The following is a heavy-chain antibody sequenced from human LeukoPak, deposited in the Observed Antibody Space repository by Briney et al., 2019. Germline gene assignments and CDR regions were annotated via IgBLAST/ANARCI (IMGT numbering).Heavy chain of an antibody. V-gene: IGHV4-34*01. J-gene: IGHJ4*02. CDR1: GGSFSGYY. CDR3: AIGQARRFDY. Sequence: SETLSLTCAVYGGSFSGYYWSWIRQPPGKGLEWIGEINHSGSTNYNPSLKSRVTISVDTSKNQFSLKLSSVTAADTAVYYCAIGQARRFDYWGQGTLVTASS. D-gene: IGHD6-6*01. CDR2: INHSGST.